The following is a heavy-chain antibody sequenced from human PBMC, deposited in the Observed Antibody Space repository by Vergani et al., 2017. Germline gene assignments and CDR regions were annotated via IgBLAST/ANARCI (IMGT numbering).Heavy chain of an antibody. D-gene: IGHD3-16*02. Sequence: QVQLVESGGGGVQPGGSLRLSCEGSRFNFNDYVIQWVRQAPGKGLEWVATVSYDGYNEYYADSVRGRFTISRDNSRNTVSLQMDSLRLEDTAVYYCARNPLPRCINAVCRYVFDVWGHGTKVTGSS. CDR2: VSYDGYNE. CDR3: ARNPLPRCINAVCRYVFDV. V-gene: IGHV3-30*03. J-gene: IGHJ3*01. CDR1: RFNFNDYV.